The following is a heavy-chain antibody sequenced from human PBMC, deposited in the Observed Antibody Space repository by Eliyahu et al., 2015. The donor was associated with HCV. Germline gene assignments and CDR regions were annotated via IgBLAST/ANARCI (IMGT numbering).Heavy chain of an antibody. J-gene: IGHJ4*02. Sequence: AEVKKPGSSVKVSCKAPGGTFSNYGISWVRQAPGQGLEWMGGVIPLFGPANYAQKFKGPPAGTADESTNTAFMELSSLRSEDTAVYFCARSGSSWYGGFDLWGQGTLVTVSS. D-gene: IGHD6-13*01. V-gene: IGHV1-69*01. CDR2: VIPLFGPA. CDR3: ARSGSSWYGGFDL. CDR1: GGTFSNYG.